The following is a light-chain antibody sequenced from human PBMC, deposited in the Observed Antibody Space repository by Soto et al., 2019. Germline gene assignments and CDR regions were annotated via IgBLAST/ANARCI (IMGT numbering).Light chain of an antibody. CDR1: SSDVGGYTY. Sequence: QSALTQPPSASGAPGQSVTISCTGTSSDVGGYTYVSWYQQHPGEAPKLMIYEVSKRPSGVPDRFSGSKSGNTASLTVPGLQAEDEADYYCSSYTDITSYVFGTGTKVTVL. CDR2: EVS. J-gene: IGLJ1*01. CDR3: SSYTDITSYV. V-gene: IGLV2-8*01.